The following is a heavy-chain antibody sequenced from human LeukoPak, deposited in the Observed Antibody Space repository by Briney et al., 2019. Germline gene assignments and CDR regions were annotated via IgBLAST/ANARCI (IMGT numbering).Heavy chain of an antibody. CDR3: ARNSGGFGSDAFDI. V-gene: IGHV1-18*01. CDR1: GYTFTSYG. CDR2: ISAYNGNT. J-gene: IGHJ3*02. D-gene: IGHD5-12*01. Sequence: ASVKVSCKASGYTFTSYGISWVRQAPGQGLEWMGWISAYNGNTNYAQKLQGRVTMTTDTSTSTAYMELRSLRSDDTAVYYCARNSGGFGSDAFDIWGQGTMVTVSS.